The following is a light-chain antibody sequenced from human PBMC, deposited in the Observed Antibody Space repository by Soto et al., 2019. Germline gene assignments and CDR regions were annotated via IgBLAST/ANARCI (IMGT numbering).Light chain of an antibody. J-gene: IGLJ7*01. Sequence: QSALTQPASVSGSPAQSITISCTGTSSDVGGYNYVSWYQQHPGKAPKLMIYDVSDRPSGVSNRFSGSKSGNTASLTISGLQAEDEADYYCCSYTTSNTLVFGGGTQLPVL. CDR3: CSYTTSNTLV. CDR2: DVS. V-gene: IGLV2-14*03. CDR1: SSDVGGYNY.